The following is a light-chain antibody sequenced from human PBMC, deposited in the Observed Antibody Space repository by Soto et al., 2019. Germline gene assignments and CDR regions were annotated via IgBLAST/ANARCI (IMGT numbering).Light chain of an antibody. Sequence: QSVLTQPASVSGSPGQSITISCTGTSSDVGGYNYVSWYQWHPGKVPKLIIYEVTSRPSGGSHRFSGSKSGNTASLTISGLQAEDEADYYCCSYAGSYTLVFGGGTKLTVL. CDR2: EVT. J-gene: IGLJ2*01. V-gene: IGLV2-14*01. CDR3: CSYAGSYTLV. CDR1: SSDVGGYNY.